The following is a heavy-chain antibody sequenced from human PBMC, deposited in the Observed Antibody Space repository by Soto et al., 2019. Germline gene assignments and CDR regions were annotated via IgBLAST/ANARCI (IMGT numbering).Heavy chain of an antibody. D-gene: IGHD3-9*01. CDR2: ISAYNGNT. J-gene: IGHJ3*02. V-gene: IGHV1-18*04. CDR1: GYTFTSYG. Sequence: ASVKVSCKASGYTFTSYGISWLRQAPGQGLEWMGWISAYNGNTNYAQKLQGRVTMTTDTSTSTAYMELRSLRSDDTAVYYCARDLRYFDFQLYSDAFDIWGQGTMVTLSS. CDR3: ARDLRYFDFQLYSDAFDI.